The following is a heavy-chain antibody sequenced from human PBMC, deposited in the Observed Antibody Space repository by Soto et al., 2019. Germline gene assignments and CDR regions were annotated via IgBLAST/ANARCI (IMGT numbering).Heavy chain of an antibody. CDR3: ASQYMAHYFDY. CDR2: FSVGGGRT. J-gene: IGHJ4*02. V-gene: IGHV3-23*01. D-gene: IGHD6-6*01. Sequence: EVQLLESGGGLVQPGGSLRLSCAASGFTFSIYAMSWVRQAPGKGLEWVSGFSVGGGRTYYADSVKGRFTISRDTPENTVYLQMNSLRAEDTAVYYCASQYMAHYFDYWGQGTLVTVSA. CDR1: GFTFSIYA.